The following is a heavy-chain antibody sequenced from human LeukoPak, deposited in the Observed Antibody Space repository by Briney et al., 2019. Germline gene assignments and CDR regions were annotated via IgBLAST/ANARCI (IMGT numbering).Heavy chain of an antibody. CDR3: ARLLVITGTTGSDY. V-gene: IGHV1-69*06. Sequence: ASVTVSCKASGGTFSSYAISWVRQAPGHGLEWMGRIIPIFGTANYAQKFQGRVTITADKSTSTAYMELSSLRSEDTAVYYCARLLVITGTTGSDYWGQGTLVTVSS. D-gene: IGHD1-7*01. CDR2: IIPIFGTA. CDR1: GGTFSSYA. J-gene: IGHJ4*02.